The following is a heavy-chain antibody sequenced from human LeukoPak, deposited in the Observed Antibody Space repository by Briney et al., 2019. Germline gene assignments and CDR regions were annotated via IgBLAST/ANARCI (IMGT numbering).Heavy chain of an antibody. CDR1: GYTFTGYY. CDR2: INPNSGGT. V-gene: IGHV1-2*02. Sequence: GASVKVSCKASGYTFTGYYMHWVRQAPGQGLEWMGWINPNSGGTNYAQKFQGRVTMTRDTSISTACMELSRLRSDDTAVYYCARVFRQWLVRNAFDIWGQGTMVTVSS. CDR3: ARVFRQWLVRNAFDI. D-gene: IGHD6-19*01. J-gene: IGHJ3*02.